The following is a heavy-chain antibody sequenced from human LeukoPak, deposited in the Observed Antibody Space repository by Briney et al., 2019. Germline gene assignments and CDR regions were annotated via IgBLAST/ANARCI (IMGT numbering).Heavy chain of an antibody. J-gene: IGHJ4*02. CDR3: ARETEYCSSTSCYGLDY. CDR2: ISYDGSNK. D-gene: IGHD2-2*01. Sequence: GGSLRLSCAASGFTFSGYAMHWVRQAPGKGLEWVAVISYDGSNKYYADSVKGRFTISRDNSKNTLYLQMNSLRAEDTAVYYCARETEYCSSTSCYGLDYWGQGTLVTVSS. CDR1: GFTFSGYA. V-gene: IGHV3-30*04.